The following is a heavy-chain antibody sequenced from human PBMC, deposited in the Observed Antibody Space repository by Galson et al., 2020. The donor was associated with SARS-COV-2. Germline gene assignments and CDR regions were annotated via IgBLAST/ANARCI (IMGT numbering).Heavy chain of an antibody. CDR3: ARARGDLDLELFDH. CDR1: GFTFSLYS. V-gene: IGHV3-21*01. Sequence: GGSLRLSCSASGFTFSLYSMNWVRQPPGKGLEWVSTITTYSNYIYYADSVMGRFTISRDDAKNSAYLQMNSLRAEDTAIYYCARARGDLDLELFDHWGQGILVTVSS. J-gene: IGHJ4*02. D-gene: IGHD3-16*01. CDR2: ITTYSNYI.